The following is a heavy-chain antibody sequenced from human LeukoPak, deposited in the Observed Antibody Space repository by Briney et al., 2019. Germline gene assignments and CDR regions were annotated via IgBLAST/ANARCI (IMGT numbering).Heavy chain of an antibody. Sequence: GGSLRLSCAASGFIFSSYWMSWVRQAPGKGLEWVAGTSGSGGSTYYADSVKGRFTISRDNSKNSLYLQMISLRAEDTAIYFCAKANYVSGRSHFDYWGQGTLVTVSS. V-gene: IGHV3-23*01. J-gene: IGHJ4*02. CDR3: AKANYVSGRSHFDY. CDR1: GFIFSSYW. CDR2: TSGSGGST. D-gene: IGHD3-10*01.